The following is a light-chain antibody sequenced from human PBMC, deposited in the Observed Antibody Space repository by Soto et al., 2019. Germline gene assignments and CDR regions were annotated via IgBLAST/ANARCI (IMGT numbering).Light chain of an antibody. CDR2: AAS. CDR1: HSVSSSY. V-gene: IGKV3-20*01. Sequence: EIVLTQSPGTLSLSPGERATLSCRASHSVSSSYLAWYRQKPGQAPRLLIYAASNRATGIPDRFSGSGSGTYFTLTISRLEPEDFAVYYCQQYGISPPWTFAQGTKVEIK. CDR3: QQYGISPPWT. J-gene: IGKJ1*01.